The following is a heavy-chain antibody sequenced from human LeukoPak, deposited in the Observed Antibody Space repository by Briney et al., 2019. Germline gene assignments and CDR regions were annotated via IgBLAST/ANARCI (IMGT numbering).Heavy chain of an antibody. CDR3: ARGVFD. J-gene: IGHJ4*02. CDR1: GLTAITNI. V-gene: IGHV3-66*01. Sequence: GGSLRLSCAASGLTAITNIMSWVRQAPGKGLEWVSVIDSGGGTYYADSLRGRITISRDNSKNTLYLQINSLRVEDTAVYYCARGVFDWGQGTLVTVSS. CDR2: IDSGGGT.